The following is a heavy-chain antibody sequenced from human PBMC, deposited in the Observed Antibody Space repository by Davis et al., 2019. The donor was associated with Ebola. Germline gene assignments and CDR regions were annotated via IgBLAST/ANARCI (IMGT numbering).Heavy chain of an antibody. J-gene: IGHJ4*02. V-gene: IGHV4-59*01. Sequence: SETLSLTCTVSGGSFSTYYWSWVRQPPGKGLEWIGNVHYLGNTNYNPSLKGRVTISVDTSTNQFSLRLSSVTAADTAMYFCAKETTATTDFDYWGQGTLVTVSS. CDR3: AKETTATTDFDY. CDR1: GGSFSTYY. CDR2: VHYLGNT. D-gene: IGHD4-17*01.